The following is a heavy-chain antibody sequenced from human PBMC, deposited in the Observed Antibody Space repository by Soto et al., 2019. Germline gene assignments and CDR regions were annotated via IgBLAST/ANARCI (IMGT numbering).Heavy chain of an antibody. CDR3: ARNSYCSGGSCYSAWPGRLLYNWFDP. D-gene: IGHD2-15*01. CDR2: ISSSSSYI. J-gene: IGHJ5*02. CDR1: GFTFSSYS. V-gene: IGHV3-21*01. Sequence: GSLRLSCAASGFTFSSYSMNWVRQAPGKGLEWVSSISSSSSYIYYADSVKGRFTISRDNAKNSLYLQMNSLRAEDTAVYYCARNSYCSGGSCYSAWPGRLLYNWFDPWGQGTLVTVSS.